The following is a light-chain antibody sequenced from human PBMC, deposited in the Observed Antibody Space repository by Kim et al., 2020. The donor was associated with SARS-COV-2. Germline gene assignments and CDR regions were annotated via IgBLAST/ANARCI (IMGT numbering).Light chain of an antibody. Sequence: SYELTQRPSVSVSPGQTAYITCSGNKLGDKYVCWYQQKPGLSPVLVIYQDNKRPSGIPERFSGSNSGNTATLTISGTQAMDEADYYCQAWDSSTVVFGGGTKLTVL. CDR1: KLGDKY. J-gene: IGLJ2*01. CDR3: QAWDSSTVV. V-gene: IGLV3-1*01. CDR2: QDN.